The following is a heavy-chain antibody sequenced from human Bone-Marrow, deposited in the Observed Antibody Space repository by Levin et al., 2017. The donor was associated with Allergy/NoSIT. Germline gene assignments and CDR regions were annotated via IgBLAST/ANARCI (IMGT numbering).Heavy chain of an antibody. CDR2: IIPIFGTT. D-gene: IGHD2-21*02. J-gene: IGHJ6*01. CDR3: ARGNIVVETAVPPDA. Sequence: SVKVSCKASGGIFSAYAISWVRQAPGQGLEWMGWIIPIFGTTSKAQKFQDRLTITADESTGTSYMELNSLRSEDTALYYCARGNIVVETAVPPDAWGQGTTVTVTS. V-gene: IGHV1-69*13. CDR1: GGIFSAYA.